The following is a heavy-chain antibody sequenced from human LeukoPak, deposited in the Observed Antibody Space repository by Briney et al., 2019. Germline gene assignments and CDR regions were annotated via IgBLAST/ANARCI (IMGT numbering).Heavy chain of an antibody. CDR1: GGSFSGYY. J-gene: IGHJ6*03. CDR2: IYTSGST. CDR3: ARLYSSSEMWYYYYMDV. Sequence: SETLSLTCAVYGGSFSGYYWSWIRQPPGKGLEWIGYIYTSGSTNYNPSLKSRVTISVDTSKNQFSLKLSSVTAADAAVYYCARLYSSSEMWYYYYMDVWGKGTTVTVS. V-gene: IGHV4-4*09. D-gene: IGHD6-6*01.